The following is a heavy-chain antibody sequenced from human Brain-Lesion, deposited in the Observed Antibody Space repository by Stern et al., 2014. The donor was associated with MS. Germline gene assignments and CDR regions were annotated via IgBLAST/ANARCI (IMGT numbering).Heavy chain of an antibody. CDR2: IFTRGTT. J-gene: IGHJ6*02. V-gene: IGHV4-61*02. D-gene: IGHD2-2*01. CDR1: GGSISSGGYY. Sequence: VQLVESGPGLVKPSQTLSLSCTVSGGSISSGGYYWSWIRQPAGKGLEWIGRIFTRGTTSSTPSLKGRSTISIDTSKNQFSLRLNSMTAADTAVYYCARGRVVPGFQYYATDVWGQGTTVIVSS. CDR3: ARGRVVPGFQYYATDV.